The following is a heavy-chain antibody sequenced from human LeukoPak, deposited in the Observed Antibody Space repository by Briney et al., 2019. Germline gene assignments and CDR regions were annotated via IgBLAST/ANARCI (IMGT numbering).Heavy chain of an antibody. V-gene: IGHV3-15*01. CDR3: TTTIAMVRGVIIQPY. J-gene: IGHJ4*02. CDR2: IKSKTDGGTT. Sequence: GGSLRLSCAASGFTFSNAWMSWVRQAPGKGLEWVGRIKSKTDGGTTDYAAPVKGRFIISRDDSKNTLYLQMNSLKTEDTAVYYCTTTIAMVRGVIIQPYWGQGTLVTVSS. D-gene: IGHD3-10*01. CDR1: GFTFSNAW.